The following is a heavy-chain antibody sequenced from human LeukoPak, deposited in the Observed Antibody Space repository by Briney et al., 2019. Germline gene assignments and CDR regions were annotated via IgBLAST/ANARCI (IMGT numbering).Heavy chain of an antibody. Sequence: GGSLRLSCAASGFTFSSYTMHWVRQAPGKRLEYVSAINSNGDKTYYANSVQGRFTISRDNFKNTLYLQMGSLRAEDTAVYYCARVVYSNYDPDYWGQGTLVTVSS. D-gene: IGHD4-4*01. J-gene: IGHJ4*02. CDR3: ARVVYSNYDPDY. CDR2: INSNGDKT. CDR1: GFTFSSYT. V-gene: IGHV3-64*01.